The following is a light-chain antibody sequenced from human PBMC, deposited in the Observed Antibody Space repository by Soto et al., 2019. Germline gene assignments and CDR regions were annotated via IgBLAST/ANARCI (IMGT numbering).Light chain of an antibody. J-gene: IGKJ2*01. Sequence: EVVLTQSPGTLSLSPGERATLSCRASQSISNNYFAWYQQKPGQAPRLLIFGSSDRATGIPDRSSGSRSGTDFTLTISRLEPEDFAVYYCQQYGSSPPYTFGQGTKLEIK. V-gene: IGKV3-20*01. CDR3: QQYGSSPPYT. CDR1: QSISNNY. CDR2: GSS.